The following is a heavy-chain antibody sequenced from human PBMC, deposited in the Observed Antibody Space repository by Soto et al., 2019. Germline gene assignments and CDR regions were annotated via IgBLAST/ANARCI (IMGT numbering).Heavy chain of an antibody. CDR1: GYTFNGYY. Sequence: ASVKVSCKASGYTFNGYYIHAVRQAPGQGLEWMGGINPISGGSDYAQKCQGSVTMTRDTSMATVYMDLIRLKSDDTAVYYCARNYYDSSDRDYLDYWGQGTLVTVSS. J-gene: IGHJ4*02. CDR2: INPISGGS. V-gene: IGHV1-2*02. CDR3: ARNYYDSSDRDYLDY. D-gene: IGHD3-22*01.